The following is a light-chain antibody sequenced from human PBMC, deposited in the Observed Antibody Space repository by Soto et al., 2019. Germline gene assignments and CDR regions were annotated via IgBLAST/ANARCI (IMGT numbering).Light chain of an antibody. J-gene: IGLJ2*01. V-gene: IGLV1-47*01. CDR2: RNN. CDR3: AAWDGSLSDVV. Sequence: QSVLTQPPSASGTPGPRVTISCSGSSSNIGSTYVYCHQQLPGTAPKLLIYRNNQRPSGVPDPFSGSKSGTSASLALSGLRSEDEAEYYCAAWDGSLSDVVFGGGTKLTVL. CDR1: SSNIGSTY.